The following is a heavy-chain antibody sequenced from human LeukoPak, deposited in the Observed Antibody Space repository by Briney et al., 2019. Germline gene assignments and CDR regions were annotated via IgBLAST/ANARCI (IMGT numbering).Heavy chain of an antibody. CDR1: CGSPSSYNW. D-gene: IGHD1-26*01. V-gene: IGHV4-4*02. Sequence: SEALSPTCAVSCGSPSSYNWWGWGRPAPGDGVEWIGEIYHSGSTNYNPSLKSRVTISVDKSKNQFSLKLSSVTAADTAVYYCARGGGGSYVDYWGQGTLVTVSS. CDR2: IYHSGST. J-gene: IGHJ4*02. CDR3: ARGGGGSYVDY.